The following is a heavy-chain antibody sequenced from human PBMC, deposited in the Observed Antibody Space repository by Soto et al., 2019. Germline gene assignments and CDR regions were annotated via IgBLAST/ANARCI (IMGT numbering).Heavy chain of an antibody. CDR3: ARGQKLLWFGELNYYYYYYMDV. V-gene: IGHV1-8*01. Sequence: ASVNVSCKASGYTFTSYDINWVRQATGQGLERMGWMNPNSGNTGYAQKFQGRVTMTRDTSISTAYMELSSLRSEDTAVYYCARGQKLLWFGELNYYYYYYMDVWRKGTTVTVSS. D-gene: IGHD3-10*01. J-gene: IGHJ6*03. CDR2: MNPNSGNT. CDR1: GYTFTSYD.